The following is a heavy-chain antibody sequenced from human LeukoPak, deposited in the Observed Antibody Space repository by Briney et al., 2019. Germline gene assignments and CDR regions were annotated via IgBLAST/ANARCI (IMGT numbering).Heavy chain of an antibody. V-gene: IGHV3-33*01. CDR2: IWYDGTKT. CDR1: GFTFRNCG. J-gene: IGHJ4*02. Sequence: GGSLRLSCAASGFTFRNCGMHWVRQAPGKGLEWVAIIWYDGTKTYYADSVKGRFTISRDNSKNTLYLQMNSLRAEDTAVYYCARFSPYTVMDYWGQGTLVTVSS. CDR3: ARFSPYTVMDY. D-gene: IGHD5-18*01.